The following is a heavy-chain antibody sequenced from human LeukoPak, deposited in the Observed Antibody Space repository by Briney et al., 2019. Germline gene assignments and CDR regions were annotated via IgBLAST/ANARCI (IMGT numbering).Heavy chain of an antibody. CDR2: INPNNSVT. Sequence: GASVKVSCKASGYTFTGYYIHWVRQAPGQGLEWMGWINPNNSVTNYAQKFQGRVTMTRDTSISTAYLDLSRLGSDDTAVYYCARVAVAAGGTGFFDYWGQGTLVTVSS. CDR1: GYTFTGYY. CDR3: ARVAVAAGGTGFFDY. J-gene: IGHJ4*02. V-gene: IGHV1-2*02. D-gene: IGHD2-15*01.